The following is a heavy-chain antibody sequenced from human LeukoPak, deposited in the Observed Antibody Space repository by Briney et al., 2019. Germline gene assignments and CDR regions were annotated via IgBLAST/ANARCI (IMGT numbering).Heavy chain of an antibody. CDR3: ARDLEGDSPDY. V-gene: IGHV1-69*13. CDR2: IIPIFGTA. CDR1: GGTFSSYA. J-gene: IGHJ4*02. D-gene: IGHD6-13*01. Sequence: VASVKVSCKASGGTFSSYAISWVRQAPGQGLGWMGGIIPIFGTANYAQKFQGRVTITADESTSTAYMELSSLRSEDRAVYYCARDLEGDSPDYWGQGTLVTVSS.